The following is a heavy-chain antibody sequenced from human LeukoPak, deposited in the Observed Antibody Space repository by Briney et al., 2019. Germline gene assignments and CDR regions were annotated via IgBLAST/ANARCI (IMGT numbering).Heavy chain of an antibody. CDR2: IYYSGST. CDR3: AREPSTHAFDI. J-gene: IGHJ3*02. V-gene: IGHV4-59*01. Sequence: SETLSLTCTVSGGSISSYYWSWIRQPPGKGLEWIGYIYYSGSTNYNPSLKSRVTISVDTSKNQFSLKLSSVTAADTAVYYCAREPSTHAFDIWGQGTMVTVSS. CDR1: GGSISSYY.